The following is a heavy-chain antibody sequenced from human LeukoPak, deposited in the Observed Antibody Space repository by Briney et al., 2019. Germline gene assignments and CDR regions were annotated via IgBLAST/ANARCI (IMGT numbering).Heavy chain of an antibody. CDR3: ARLLGVRRGVITGWFDP. CDR1: RGSINNSY. D-gene: IGHD3-10*01. CDR2: VHDTGST. V-gene: IGHV4-59*08. Sequence: SETLSLTCSVSRGSINNSYWTWIRQPPGKGQECIGYVHDTGSTIYNPSLKSRVTISVDTSKNQFSLKLTSVTAADTAVYFCARLLGVRRGVITGWFDPWGQGTQVTVSS. J-gene: IGHJ5*02.